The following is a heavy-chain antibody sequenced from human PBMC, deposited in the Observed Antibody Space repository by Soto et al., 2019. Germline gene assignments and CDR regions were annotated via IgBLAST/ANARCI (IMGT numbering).Heavy chain of an antibody. V-gene: IGHV1-46*01. J-gene: IGHJ6*02. CDR1: RYTFTNFY. CDR2: INPSGGST. CDR3: ARAQGGRPFDD. Sequence: ASVKVSCKASRYTFTNFYIHWLRQAPGQGLEWMGIINPSGGSTTYPQKFQGRVTMTRDTSTSTVHMELITLRSEDTAVYYCARAQGGRPFDDWGPGTTVTVS. D-gene: IGHD3-16*01.